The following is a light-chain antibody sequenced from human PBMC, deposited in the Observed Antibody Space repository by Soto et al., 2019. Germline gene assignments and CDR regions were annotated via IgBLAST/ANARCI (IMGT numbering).Light chain of an antibody. CDR2: KVS. CDR3: MQGTHGPPT. V-gene: IGKV2-30*01. J-gene: IGKJ4*01. CDR1: QGLVYGDGHTY. Sequence: DVVMTQSPLSLPVTLGQAASISCRSSQGLVYGDGHTYMHWFQQRPGQSPRRLIYKVSNRDSGVPDRFSGSASGTNFTLKISRVEAEDVCVYYGMQGTHGPPTFGGGTKVEIK.